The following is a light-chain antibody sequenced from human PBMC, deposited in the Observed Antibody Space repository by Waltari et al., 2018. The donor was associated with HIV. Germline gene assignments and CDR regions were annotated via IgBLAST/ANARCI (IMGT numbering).Light chain of an antibody. J-gene: IGKJ4*01. CDR1: QSVSSSY. CDR3: QHYRSSPTT. V-gene: IGKV3-20*01. Sequence: EFVLTQSPGTLSLSPGERATLSCRASQSVSSSYLAWYQQQPGQAPRLLISGASIRATGIPDRFSGSGSGTDFTLTISRLEPEDFAMYHCQHYRSSPTTFGGGTKVEIK. CDR2: GAS.